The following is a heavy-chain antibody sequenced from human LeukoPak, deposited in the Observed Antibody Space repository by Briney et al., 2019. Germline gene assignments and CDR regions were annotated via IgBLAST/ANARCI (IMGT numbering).Heavy chain of an antibody. J-gene: IGHJ4*02. CDR1: GFTFSSYG. CDR3: AKYGMTTVTYIDY. Sequence: GGSLRLSCAASGFTFSSYGMHWVRQAPGKGLEWVAVISYDGSFKYYADSVKGRFTISRDSSKNTMYLQMNSLRAEDTAVYYCAKYGMTTVTYIDYWGQGTLVTVSS. V-gene: IGHV3-30*18. CDR2: ISYDGSFK. D-gene: IGHD4-17*01.